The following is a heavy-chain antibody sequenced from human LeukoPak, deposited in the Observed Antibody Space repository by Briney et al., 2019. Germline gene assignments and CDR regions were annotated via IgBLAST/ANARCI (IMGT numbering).Heavy chain of an antibody. CDR3: AKGRGDYDAGGDYYYYYGMEV. D-gene: IGHD4-17*01. CDR1: RFTSSSYA. CDR2: ISGSGGST. J-gene: IGHJ6*02. Sequence: GGSPRLSCAASRFTSSSYAMSWVRQAPGKGLEWVSAISGSGGSTYYADSVKGRFTISRDNSKNTLYLQMNSLRAEDTAVYYCAKGRGDYDAGGDYYYYYGMEVWGQGTTVTVSS. V-gene: IGHV3-23*01.